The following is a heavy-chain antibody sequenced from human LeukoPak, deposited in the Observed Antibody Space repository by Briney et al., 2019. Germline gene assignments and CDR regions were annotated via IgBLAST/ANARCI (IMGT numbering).Heavy chain of an antibody. CDR2: ISGGSDNT. V-gene: IGHV3-23*01. CDR3: ANMQLVKGVFEI. D-gene: IGHD6-13*01. Sequence: GGSLRLSCAASGFTFSSFAMSWVRQAPGKGLDWVSAISGGSDNTYYADSVEGRFTISRDNSKNTLDLHMSSLTADDTAVYYCANMQLVKGVFEIWGQGTRVTVSS. CDR1: GFTFSSFA. J-gene: IGHJ3*02.